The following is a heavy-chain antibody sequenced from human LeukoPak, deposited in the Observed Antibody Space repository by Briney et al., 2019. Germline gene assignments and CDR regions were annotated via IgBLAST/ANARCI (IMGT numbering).Heavy chain of an antibody. D-gene: IGHD6-6*01. J-gene: IGHJ4*02. Sequence: PGGSLRLSCAASGFTFSRYSMNWVRQAPGKGLEWVSYISSSSSTIYYADSVKGRFTISRDNAKNSLYLQMNSLRAEDTAVYYCARDTVSGEQLVRVYFDYWGQGTLVTVSS. V-gene: IGHV3-48*04. CDR3: ARDTVSGEQLVRVYFDY. CDR1: GFTFSRYS. CDR2: ISSSSSTI.